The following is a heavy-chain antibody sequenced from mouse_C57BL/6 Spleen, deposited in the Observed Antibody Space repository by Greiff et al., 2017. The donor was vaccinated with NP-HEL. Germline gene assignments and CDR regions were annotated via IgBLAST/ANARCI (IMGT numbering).Heavy chain of an antibody. CDR1: GYTFTDYY. CDR2: IYPGSGNT. Sequence: VQLQQSGAELVRPGASVKLSCKASGYTFTDYYINWVKQRPGQGLEWIARIYPGSGNTYYNEKFKGKATLTAETSSSTAYMPLSILTSEDSAVYFSEKKDYSNYYFDYWGQGTTLTVSS. D-gene: IGHD2-5*01. V-gene: IGHV1-76*01. J-gene: IGHJ2*01. CDR3: EKKDYSNYYFDY.